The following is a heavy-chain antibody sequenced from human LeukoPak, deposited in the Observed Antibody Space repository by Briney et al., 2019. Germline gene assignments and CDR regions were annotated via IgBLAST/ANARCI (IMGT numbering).Heavy chain of an antibody. J-gene: IGHJ6*02. V-gene: IGHV3-23*01. CDR3: AKMSAYYNYYNMDV. D-gene: IGHD3-3*01. Sequence: SGGSLRLSCAASGLTFSRYAMSWVRQAPGKGLEWVSGISGSGGTTYYADSVKGRFTISRDNSKNTLYLQMNSLRAEDTAVYYCAKMSAYYNYYNMDVWGQGTTVTVSS. CDR2: ISGSGGTT. CDR1: GLTFSRYA.